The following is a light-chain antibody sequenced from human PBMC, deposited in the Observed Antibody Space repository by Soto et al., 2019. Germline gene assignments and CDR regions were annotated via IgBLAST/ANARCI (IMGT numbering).Light chain of an antibody. V-gene: IGLV1-47*01. J-gene: IGLJ1*01. CDR2: RNS. CDR3: TTWDDSLSGYV. Sequence: QSVLTQPPSASGAPGQRVTISCSGSSSNIGSNYVYWYQQFPGTAPKLLIYRNSQRPSGVPDRFSGSKSGSSASLAISGLRSDDEADYYCTTWDDSLSGYVFGTGTKLTVL. CDR1: SSNIGSNY.